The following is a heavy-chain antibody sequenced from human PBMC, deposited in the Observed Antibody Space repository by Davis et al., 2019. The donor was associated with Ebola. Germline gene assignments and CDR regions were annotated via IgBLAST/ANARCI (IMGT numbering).Heavy chain of an antibody. CDR1: GFTFSSYS. V-gene: IGHV3-48*01. J-gene: IGHJ3*02. CDR3: ATSFMIVVVRANDAFDI. Sequence: PGGSLRLSCAASGFTFSSYSMNWVRQAPGKGLEWVSYISSSSSTIYYADSVKGRFTISRDNSKNTLYLQMNSLRSEDTAVYYCATSFMIVVVRANDAFDIWGQGTMVTVSS. CDR2: ISSSSSTI. D-gene: IGHD3-22*01.